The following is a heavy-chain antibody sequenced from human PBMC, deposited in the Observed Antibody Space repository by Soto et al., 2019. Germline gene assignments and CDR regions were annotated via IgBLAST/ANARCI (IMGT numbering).Heavy chain of an antibody. V-gene: IGHV3-48*02. J-gene: IGHJ5*02. CDR2: ISTGSSSTI. CDR3: ARDRRVGQTLEPPTYNWFDP. D-gene: IGHD1-1*01. CDR1: GFTFSTYS. Sequence: GGSLRLSCAASGFTFSTYSMNWVRQAPGKGLEWVSSISTGSSSTIYYADSVKGRFTISRDNAKNSLYLQMNSLRDEDTAVYYCARDRRVGQTLEPPTYNWFDPWGQGTLVTVSS.